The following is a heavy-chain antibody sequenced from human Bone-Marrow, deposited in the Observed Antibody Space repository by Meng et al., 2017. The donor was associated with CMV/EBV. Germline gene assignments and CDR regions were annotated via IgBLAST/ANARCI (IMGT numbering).Heavy chain of an antibody. CDR1: GGSISSGGYY. Sequence: SETLSLTCTVSGGSISSGGYYWSWIRQHPGKGLEWIGYIYYSGSTYYNPSLKSRVTISVDTSKNQFSLKLSSVTAADTAVYYCARVMEYCSGGSCYLYYFDYWGQGTLVTVSS. CDR2: IYYSGST. J-gene: IGHJ4*02. V-gene: IGHV4-31*03. D-gene: IGHD2-15*01. CDR3: ARVMEYCSGGSCYLYYFDY.